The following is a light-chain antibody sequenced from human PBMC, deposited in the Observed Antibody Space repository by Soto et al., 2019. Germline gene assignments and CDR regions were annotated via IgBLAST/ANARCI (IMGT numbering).Light chain of an antibody. Sequence: DIQMTQSPSSLSASVGDRVTITCRASQSITTYLNWYQQKPGKAPKLLIYGASSLQSGVPSRFSGSGSGTDFTLTISRLQPEDFATYYCQHSYNTPRAFGGGTKVETK. J-gene: IGKJ4*02. CDR2: GAS. CDR1: QSITTY. CDR3: QHSYNTPRA. V-gene: IGKV1-39*01.